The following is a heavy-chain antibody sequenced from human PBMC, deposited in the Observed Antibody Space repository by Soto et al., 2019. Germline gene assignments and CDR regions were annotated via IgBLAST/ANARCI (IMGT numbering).Heavy chain of an antibody. D-gene: IGHD3-22*01. CDR2: ISGSGGST. CDR3: VKGTYYYDSEHAYDI. Sequence: GGSLRLSCAASGFTFSSYAMSWVRQAPGKGLEWVSAISGSGGSTYYADSVKGRFTISRDNSKNTLYLQMNSLRAEDTAVYYCVKGTYYYDSEHAYDIWGQGTMVTVSS. J-gene: IGHJ3*02. CDR1: GFTFSSYA. V-gene: IGHV3-23*01.